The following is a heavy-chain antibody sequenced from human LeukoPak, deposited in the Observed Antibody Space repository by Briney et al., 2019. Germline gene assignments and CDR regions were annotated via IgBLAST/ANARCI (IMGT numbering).Heavy chain of an antibody. CDR3: ARGSGSGSYYPRFDY. CDR2: ISSSSDYI. Sequence: GGSLRLSRAASGFTFSSYSMNWVRQAPGKGLEWVSSISSSSDYIYYADSVKGRFTISRDNAKNSLYVQMNSLRAEDTAVYYCARGSGSGSYYPRFDYWGQGTLVTVSS. D-gene: IGHD3-10*01. V-gene: IGHV3-21*01. CDR1: GFTFSSYS. J-gene: IGHJ4*02.